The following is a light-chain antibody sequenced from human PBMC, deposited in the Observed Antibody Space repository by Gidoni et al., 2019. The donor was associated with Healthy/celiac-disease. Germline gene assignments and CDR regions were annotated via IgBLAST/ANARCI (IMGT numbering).Light chain of an antibody. Sequence: DIQLTPSPSFLSASVGDRVTITCRASQGISRYLDWYQQKPGKAPKLLIYAASTLQSGVPSRFSGSGSGTEFTLTISSLQPEDFATYYCQQLNSYPWTFXQXTKVEIK. J-gene: IGKJ1*01. V-gene: IGKV1-9*01. CDR2: AAS. CDR3: QQLNSYPWT. CDR1: QGISRY.